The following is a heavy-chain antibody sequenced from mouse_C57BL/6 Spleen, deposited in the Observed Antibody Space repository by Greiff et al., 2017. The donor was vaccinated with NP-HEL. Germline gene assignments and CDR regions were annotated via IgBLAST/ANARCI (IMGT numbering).Heavy chain of an antibody. D-gene: IGHD1-1*01. CDR2: ISYDGSN. J-gene: IGHJ1*03. Sequence: EVKLVESGPGLVKPSQSLSLTCSVTGYSITSGYYWNWIRQFPGNKLEWMGYISYDGSNNYNPSLKNRISITRDTSKNQFFLKLNSVTTEDTATYYCAREGAHYYGSSYEWYFDVWGTGTTVTVSS. V-gene: IGHV3-6*01. CDR1: GYSITSGYY. CDR3: AREGAHYYGSSYEWYFDV.